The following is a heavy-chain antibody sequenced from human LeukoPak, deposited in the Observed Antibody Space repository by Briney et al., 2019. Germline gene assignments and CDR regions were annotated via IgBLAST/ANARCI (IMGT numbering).Heavy chain of an antibody. CDR3: ASDPGYYYDSSGSD. Sequence: GGSLRLSCAASGFIFSSYSMNWVRQAPGKGLEWVSYISGSSGTIYYADSVKGRFTISRDNAKNSLYLQMNSLRAEDTAVYYCASDPGYYYDSSGSDWGQGTLVTVSS. CDR2: ISGSSGTI. J-gene: IGHJ4*02. D-gene: IGHD3-22*01. V-gene: IGHV3-48*04. CDR1: GFIFSSYS.